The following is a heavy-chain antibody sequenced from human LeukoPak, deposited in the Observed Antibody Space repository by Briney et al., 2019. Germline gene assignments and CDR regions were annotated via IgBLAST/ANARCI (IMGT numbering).Heavy chain of an antibody. CDR1: GVSISSDC. J-gene: IGHJ3*02. V-gene: IGHV4-59*01. CDR2: IYYSGST. D-gene: IGHD2-21*01. Sequence: PSETLSLTCTVSGVSISSDCWSWIRQPPGKGLEWIGYIYYSGSTNYNPSLRSRVTISVDMSKNQFSLNLSSVTAADTAVYYCARYPVVVIANRKAFDIWGQGTMVTVSS. CDR3: ARYPVVVIANRKAFDI.